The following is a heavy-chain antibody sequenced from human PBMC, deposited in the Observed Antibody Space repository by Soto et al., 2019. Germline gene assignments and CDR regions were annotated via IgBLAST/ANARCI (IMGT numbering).Heavy chain of an antibody. D-gene: IGHD6-13*01. J-gene: IGHJ1*01. V-gene: IGHV3-9*01. CDR1: GFTFGDYA. CDR3: VKDESINWYSGHFRH. CDR2: INWNSGSI. Sequence: PGGPLRLSCAASGFTFGDYAMHWVRQVPGKGLEWVSGINWNSGSIGYADSVKGRFAISRDNAKNSLHLQMNSLRAEDTAFYYCVKDESINWYSGHFRHWGQGTLVTVSS.